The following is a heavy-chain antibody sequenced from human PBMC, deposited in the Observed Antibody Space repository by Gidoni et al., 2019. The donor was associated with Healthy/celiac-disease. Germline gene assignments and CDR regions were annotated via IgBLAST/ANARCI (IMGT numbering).Heavy chain of an antibody. J-gene: IGHJ6*04. CDR2: ISWNSGSI. CDR1: GFTFDGYA. CDR3: AKDFHSADV. Sequence: EVQLVESGGGLVQPGRSLRLSCAASGFTFDGYAMHGVLQAPGKGLEWVSGISWNSGSIGYADSVKGRFTISRDNAKNSLYLQMNSLRAEDTALYYCAKDFHSADVWGKGTTVTVSS. V-gene: IGHV3-9*01.